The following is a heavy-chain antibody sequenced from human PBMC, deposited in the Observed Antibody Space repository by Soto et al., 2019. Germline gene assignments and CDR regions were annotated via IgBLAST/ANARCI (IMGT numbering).Heavy chain of an antibody. CDR2: INVDKRNT. CDR3: ARDAVKWNDRIDDYFYGLDV. D-gene: IGHD1-1*01. J-gene: IGHJ6*02. Sequence: QVQLVQSGGEVKNPGASVKVSCKASGYTFTRYGMSWVRQAPGQGLEWMGWINVDKRNTNFAQKFQGRVTMTTDTSTSTAYMELRSLRSDDTAVYYCARDAVKWNDRIDDYFYGLDVWGQGTTVTVSS. V-gene: IGHV1-18*01. CDR1: GYTFTRYG.